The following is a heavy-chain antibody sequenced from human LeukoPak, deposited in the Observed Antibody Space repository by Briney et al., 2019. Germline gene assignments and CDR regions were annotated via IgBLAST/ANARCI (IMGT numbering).Heavy chain of an antibody. CDR2: ISTRGDST. V-gene: IGHV3-23*01. CDR1: GFAFTSYG. CDR3: AKARSMDV. J-gene: IGHJ6*02. Sequence: GGSLRLSCAASGFAFTSYGMTWVRQAPGKGLEWVSTISTRGDSTNYADSVKGRFTISRDNSKNTLYLQMNSLRAEDTAVYYCAKARSMDVWGQGTTVTVSS.